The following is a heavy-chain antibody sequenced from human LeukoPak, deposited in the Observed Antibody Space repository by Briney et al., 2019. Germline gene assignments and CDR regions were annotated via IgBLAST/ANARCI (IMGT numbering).Heavy chain of an antibody. V-gene: IGHV4-59*01. CDR3: ASVYSSRTYWFVP. CDR1: GGSINSYY. D-gene: IGHD6-13*01. CDR2: IYYSGSI. Sequence: NSSETLSLTCIVSGGSINSYYWSWIRQPPGKGLEWIGYIYYSGSISYNPSLKSRATISVDTSKNQLSPKLTSVTAADTAVYYCASVYSSRTYWFVPWGQGTLVTVSS. J-gene: IGHJ5*02.